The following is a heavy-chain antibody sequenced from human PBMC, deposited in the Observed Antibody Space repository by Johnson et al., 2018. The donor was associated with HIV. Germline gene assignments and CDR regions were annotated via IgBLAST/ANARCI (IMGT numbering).Heavy chain of an antibody. D-gene: IGHD3-16*01. V-gene: IGHV3-7*01. J-gene: IGHJ3*02. CDR2: INQDGSDK. CDR3: GRGGWGDAFDI. CDR1: GFTFDDYA. Sequence: VQLVESGGGVVQPGRSLRLTCAASGFTFDDYAMTWVRQAPGKGLEWVANINQDGSDKYYVDSVKGRFTISRDNAQNSLYLQMNSLRAEDTAVYYCGRGGWGDAFDIWGQGTMVTVSS.